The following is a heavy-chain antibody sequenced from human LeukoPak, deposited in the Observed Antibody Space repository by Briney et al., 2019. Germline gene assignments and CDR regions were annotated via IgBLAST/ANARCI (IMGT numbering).Heavy chain of an antibody. J-gene: IGHJ4*02. D-gene: IGHD6-6*01. V-gene: IGHV1-2*02. CDR3: ARDTSSIAARLDYYFDY. CDR1: GYTFTGYY. Sequence: GASVKVSCKASGYTFTGYYMHWVRQAPGQGLEWMGWINPNSGGTNYAQKFQGRVTMTRDTSISTAYMELSRLRSDDTAVYYCARDTSSIAARLDYYFDYWGQGTLVTVSS. CDR2: INPNSGGT.